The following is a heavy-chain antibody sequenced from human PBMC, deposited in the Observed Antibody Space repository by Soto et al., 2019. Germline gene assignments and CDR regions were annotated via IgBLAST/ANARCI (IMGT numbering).Heavy chain of an antibody. J-gene: IGHJ6*02. CDR1: GFTFSSYW. Sequence: EVQLVESGGGLVQPGGSLRLSCAASGFTFSSYWMSWVRQAPVKGLEWVGNIKQDGSEKNYVDFMEGRFTISRDNAENVLDLEMNSLRAEDTAVYYCATMASVGRGWDVWGQGTTVVVSS. V-gene: IGHV3-7*01. D-gene: IGHD3-10*01. CDR2: IKQDGSEK. CDR3: ATMASVGRGWDV.